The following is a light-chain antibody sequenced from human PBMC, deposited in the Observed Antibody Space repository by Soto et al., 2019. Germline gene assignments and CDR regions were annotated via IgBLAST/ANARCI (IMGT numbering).Light chain of an antibody. CDR2: GGT. CDR1: SSDVGSYNL. J-gene: IGLJ2*01. V-gene: IGLV2-23*01. CDR3: CSYAGSHTAV. Sequence: QSVLTQPASVSGSPGQSITISCTGTSSDVGSYNLVSWYQQHPGKAPKLMIYGGTKRPSGVSNRFSGSKSGNTASLTISGLQAEDEADYYCCSYAGSHTAVFGGGTKVTVL.